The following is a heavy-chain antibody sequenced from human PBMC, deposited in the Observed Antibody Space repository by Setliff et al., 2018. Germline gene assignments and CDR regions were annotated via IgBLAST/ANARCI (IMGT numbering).Heavy chain of an antibody. J-gene: IGHJ4*02. CDR2: TWYDGSNK. CDR1: GFTFNNFA. Sequence: PGESLKISCAASGFTFNNFAMHWVRQAPGKGLEWVAVTWYDGSNKYNADSVKGRFTISRDNSKNTLYLQMNSLRAEDTALYYCARQATDYWGQGTLVTVS. V-gene: IGHV3-33*01. CDR3: ARQATDY.